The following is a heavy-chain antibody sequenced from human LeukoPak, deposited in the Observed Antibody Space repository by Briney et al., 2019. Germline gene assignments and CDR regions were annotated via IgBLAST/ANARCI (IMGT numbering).Heavy chain of an antibody. D-gene: IGHD3-10*01. CDR3: ARGSRGRILWFGELLSGGLYYFDY. CDR1: GYTFTGYY. Sequence: ASVKVSCKASGYTFTGYYMHWVRQAPGQGLEWMGWINPNSGGTNYAQKFQGRVTMTRNTSISTAYMELSSLRSEDTAVYYCARGSRGRILWFGELLSGGLYYFDYWGQGTLVTVSS. V-gene: IGHV1-2*02. CDR2: INPNSGGT. J-gene: IGHJ4*02.